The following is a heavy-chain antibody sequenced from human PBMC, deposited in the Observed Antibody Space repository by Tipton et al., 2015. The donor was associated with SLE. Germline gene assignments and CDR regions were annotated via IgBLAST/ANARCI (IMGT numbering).Heavy chain of an antibody. CDR2: IYYSGST. Sequence: TLSLTCTVSGGPITNDNHYWSWIRQHPGKGLEWIGYIYYSGSTYYNPSLKSRVTISVDTSKNQFSLKLSSVTAADTAVYYCARAGDCSGGSCYSGNWFDPWGQGTLVTVSS. CDR1: GGPITNDNHY. CDR3: ARAGDCSGGSCYSGNWFDP. J-gene: IGHJ5*02. V-gene: IGHV4-31*03. D-gene: IGHD2-15*01.